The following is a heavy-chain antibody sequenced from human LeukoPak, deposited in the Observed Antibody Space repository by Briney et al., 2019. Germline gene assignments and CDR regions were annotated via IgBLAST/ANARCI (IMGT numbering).Heavy chain of an antibody. CDR1: GFSLTTSGVG. Sequence: SGPTLVKPTQTLTLNCTFSGFSLTTSGVGVGWVRQPPGKAPEWLALIYWDDDKRYSPSLQSRLTIIKDTSKNQVVLTMTNMDPMDTATSYCGHSSGWYYFDHWGQGTLVTVSS. CDR3: GHSSGWYYFDH. V-gene: IGHV2-5*02. CDR2: IYWDDDK. D-gene: IGHD6-19*01. J-gene: IGHJ4*02.